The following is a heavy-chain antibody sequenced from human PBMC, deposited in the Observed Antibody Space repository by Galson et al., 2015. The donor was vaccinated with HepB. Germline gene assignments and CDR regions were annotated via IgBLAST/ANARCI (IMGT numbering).Heavy chain of an antibody. CDR2: ISAYSGDT. CDR3: ARDDEKGSSSTRTGIDY. Sequence: SVKVSCKASGYAFRIYGISWVRQAPGQGLEWMGWISAYSGDTNYAQNLQDRVTLTTDISTSTAYMELRSLTSDDTAIYYCARDDEKGSSSTRTGIDYWGQGTLVTVSS. D-gene: IGHD2-2*01. J-gene: IGHJ4*02. CDR1: GYAFRIYG. V-gene: IGHV1-18*04.